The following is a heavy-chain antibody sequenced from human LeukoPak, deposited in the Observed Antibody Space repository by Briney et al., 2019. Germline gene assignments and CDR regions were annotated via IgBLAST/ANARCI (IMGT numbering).Heavy chain of an antibody. J-gene: IGHJ4*02. CDR2: ISGSGGST. V-gene: IGHV3-23*01. CDR1: GFTFSSYA. CDR3: AKDDYDFWSGPTYYFDY. D-gene: IGHD3-3*01. Sequence: GGSLRLSCAASGFTFSSYAMSWVRQAPGKGLEWVSAISGSGGSTYYADSVEGRFTISRDNSKNTLYLQMNSLRAEDTAVYYCAKDDYDFWSGPTYYFDYWGQGTLVTVSS.